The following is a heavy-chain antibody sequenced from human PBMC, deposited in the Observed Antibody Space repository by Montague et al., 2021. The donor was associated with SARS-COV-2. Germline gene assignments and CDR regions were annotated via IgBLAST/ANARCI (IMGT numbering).Heavy chain of an antibody. V-gene: IGHV3-23*01. Sequence: SLRLSCAASGFAFSNYAMSWVRQAPGKGLEWVSAITGSGSNTYYADSMKGRFTIFRDNSRSTLYLQINSLRAEDTAVYYCARQNWNDGRDYWGQGTLVTVSP. CDR3: ARQNWNDGRDY. D-gene: IGHD1-1*01. CDR1: GFAFSNYA. CDR2: ITGSGSNT. J-gene: IGHJ4*02.